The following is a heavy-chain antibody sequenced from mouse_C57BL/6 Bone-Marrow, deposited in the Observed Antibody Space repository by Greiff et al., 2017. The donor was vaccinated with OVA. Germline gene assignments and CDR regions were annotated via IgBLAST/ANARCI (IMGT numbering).Heavy chain of an antibody. CDR2: INPNYGTT. Sequence: VQLKESGPELVKPGASVKISCKASGYSFTDYNMNWVKQSNGKSLEWIGVINPNYGTTSYNQKFKGKATLTVDQSSSTAYMQLNSLTSEDSAVYYCARVNYGSRDWYFDVWGTGTTVTVSS. CDR3: ARVNYGSRDWYFDV. CDR1: GYSFTDYN. J-gene: IGHJ1*03. V-gene: IGHV1-39*01. D-gene: IGHD1-1*01.